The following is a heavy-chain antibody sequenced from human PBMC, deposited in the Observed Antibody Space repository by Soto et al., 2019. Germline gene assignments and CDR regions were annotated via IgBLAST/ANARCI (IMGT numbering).Heavy chain of an antibody. CDR2: IYHSGST. V-gene: IGHV4-30-2*01. J-gene: IGHJ4*02. CDR1: GGSISSGGYS. Sequence: QLQLQESGSGLVKPSQTLSLTCAVSGGSISSGGYSWSWIRQPPGKGLEWIGYIYHSGSTYYNPSRKSRVTLSVDRSQNQFSLKLSSVTAADTAVYYCASAGGLGAVAADYWCQGTLVTVSS. D-gene: IGHD6-19*01. CDR3: ASAGGLGAVAADY.